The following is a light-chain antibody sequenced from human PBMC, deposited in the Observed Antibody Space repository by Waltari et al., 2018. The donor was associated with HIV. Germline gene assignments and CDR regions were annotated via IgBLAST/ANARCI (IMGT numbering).Light chain of an antibody. J-gene: IGKJ4*01. CDR3: QQYKNWPPLS. CDR1: QSISVY. CDR2: DAS. Sequence: EIVLTQSPATLAVSPGEGATISCRASQSISVYLAWYQQKPGQIPRLLIYDASTRATGIPPRFSGSGSGTDFTLNISSLQSEDFAVYYCQQYKNWPPLSFGGGTKVEIK. V-gene: IGKV3-15*01.